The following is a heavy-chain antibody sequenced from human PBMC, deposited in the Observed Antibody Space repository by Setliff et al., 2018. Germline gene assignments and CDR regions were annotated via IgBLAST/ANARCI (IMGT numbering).Heavy chain of an antibody. CDR2: VYNGNDET. Sequence: GGSLRLSCVASGFTFSAYGMSWVRQAPGKGLEWVSSVYNGNDETKYADSVKGRFTISRDRSKNTVYLQMNRLRAEDTAVYYCARAHRYFSDTSGYFYDQGRSAFDVWGQGTMVTVSS. J-gene: IGHJ3*01. CDR3: ARAHRYFSDTSGYFYDQGRSAFDV. V-gene: IGHV3-23*01. D-gene: IGHD3-22*01. CDR1: GFTFSAYG.